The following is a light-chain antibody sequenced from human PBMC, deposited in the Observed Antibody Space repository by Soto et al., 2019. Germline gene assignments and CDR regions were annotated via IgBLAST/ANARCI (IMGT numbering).Light chain of an antibody. V-gene: IGKV1-5*01. CDR2: DAS. J-gene: IGKJ4*01. CDR3: QQHKSYPVT. Sequence: DIQMTQSPSSLSASVGDRVTITCRASQSISNYLNWYQQKPGKAPNLLIYDASNLKSGVPSRFSGGGSGTEFTLTISSVQPDDFASYYCQQHKSYPVTFGGGTKVDI. CDR1: QSISNY.